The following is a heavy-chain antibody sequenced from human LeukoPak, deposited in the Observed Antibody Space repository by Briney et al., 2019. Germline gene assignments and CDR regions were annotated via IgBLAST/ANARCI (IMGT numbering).Heavy chain of an antibody. D-gene: IGHD6-13*01. Sequence: GGSLRLSCAASGFTFSNYAMSWVRHAPGKGLEWVSSISGSSTYYADSVKGRFTISRDNSKNTLYLQMNSLRAEDTAIYYCAKGVSSLTFSFDYWGQGTLVTVSS. CDR3: AKGVSSLTFSFDY. CDR2: ISGSST. V-gene: IGHV3-23*01. CDR1: GFTFSNYA. J-gene: IGHJ4*02.